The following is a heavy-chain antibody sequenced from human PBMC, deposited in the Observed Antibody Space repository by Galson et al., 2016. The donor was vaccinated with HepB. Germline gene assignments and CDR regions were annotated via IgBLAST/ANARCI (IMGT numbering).Heavy chain of an antibody. CDR3: ARPLVSGLDFYFFGLGV. Sequence: SVKVSCKASGYSFTSYNIHWVRQAPGQRLDWMGWISAGNGHTEHSQKFQGRLTVTSYTSANTVYMELSSLRSEDTAVYYCARPLVSGLDFYFFGLGVWGQGTTVTVSS. V-gene: IGHV1-3*01. J-gene: IGHJ6*02. CDR2: ISAGNGHT. D-gene: IGHD3-16*02. CDR1: GYSFTSYN.